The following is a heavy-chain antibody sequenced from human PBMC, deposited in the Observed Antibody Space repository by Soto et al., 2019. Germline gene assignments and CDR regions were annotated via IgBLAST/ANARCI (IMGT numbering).Heavy chain of an antibody. V-gene: IGHV4-59*01. D-gene: IGHD3-10*01. CDR3: ARVNSLDGSGSRVHYYGMDV. CDR2: FHNSGSS. CDR1: GGSISGYF. J-gene: IGHJ6*02. Sequence: SETLSLTCSVSGGSISGYFWSWIRQPPGKGLEWIGFFHNSGSSNYNPSLKSRVTISVDTSKNQFSLRMSSVTAADSAVYFCARVNSLDGSGSRVHYYGMDVWGQGTTVTVSS.